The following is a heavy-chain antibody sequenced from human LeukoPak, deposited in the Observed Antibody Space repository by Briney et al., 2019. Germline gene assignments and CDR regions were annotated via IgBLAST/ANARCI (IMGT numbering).Heavy chain of an antibody. D-gene: IGHD3-10*01. CDR3: ARAEEGYGSGRRENYYYYYMDV. Sequence: PSETLSLTCTVSGGSISSSSYYWGWIRQPPGKGLEWIGSIYYSGSTYYNPSLKSRVTISVDTSKNQFSLKLSSVTAADTAVYYCARAEEGYGSGRRENYYYYYMDVWGKGTTVTISS. J-gene: IGHJ6*03. CDR1: GGSISSSSYY. V-gene: IGHV4-39*07. CDR2: IYYSGST.